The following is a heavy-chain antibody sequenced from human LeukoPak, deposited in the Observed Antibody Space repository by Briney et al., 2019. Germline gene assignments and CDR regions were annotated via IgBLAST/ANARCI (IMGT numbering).Heavy chain of an antibody. V-gene: IGHV5-51*01. D-gene: IGHD2-8*01. CDR3: ARLDCTNGVCYDAVY. Sequence: GESLKISCKGSGYSFTSYWIGWVRQRPGKGLEWMGIIYPGDSDTRYGPSFQGQVTISADKSISTAYLQWSSLKASDTAMYYCARLDCTNGVCYDAVYWGQGTLVTVSS. CDR2: IYPGDSDT. CDR1: GYSFTSYW. J-gene: IGHJ4*02.